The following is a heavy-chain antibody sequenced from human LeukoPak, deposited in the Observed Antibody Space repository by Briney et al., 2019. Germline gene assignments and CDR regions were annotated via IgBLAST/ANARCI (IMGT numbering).Heavy chain of an antibody. D-gene: IGHD3-10*01. Sequence: GGSLRLSCAASGFTFSSYAMHWVRQAPGKGLEWVATIIDNGDRTYYADSVRGRFTLSRDNSNNTLSLQMNSLRAEDTATYYCSKGITLVRGFTDFDYWGQGTLVTVSS. J-gene: IGHJ4*02. CDR3: SKGITLVRGFTDFDY. CDR2: IIDNGDRT. V-gene: IGHV3-23*01. CDR1: GFTFSSYA.